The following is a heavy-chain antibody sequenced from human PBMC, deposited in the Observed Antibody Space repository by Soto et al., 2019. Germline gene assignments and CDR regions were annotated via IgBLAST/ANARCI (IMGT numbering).Heavy chain of an antibody. J-gene: IGHJ4*02. CDR1: GLTVSGKKY. CDR3: AKAETGTIYYFDY. Sequence: GGSLRLSCVASGLTVSGKKYMAWVRQAPGKGLEWVSAISGSGGSTYYADSVKGRFTISRDNSKNTLYLQMNSLRAEDTAVYYCAKAETGTIYYFDYWGQGTLVTVSS. V-gene: IGHV3-23*01. CDR2: ISGSGGST. D-gene: IGHD1-7*01.